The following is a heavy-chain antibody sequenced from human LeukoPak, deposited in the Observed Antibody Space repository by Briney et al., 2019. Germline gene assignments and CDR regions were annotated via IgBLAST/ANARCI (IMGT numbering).Heavy chain of an antibody. V-gene: IGHV3-33*01. CDR2: IWYDGRNK. J-gene: IGHJ4*02. CDR3: ARDRPTGSYYSIDY. CDR1: GFTFNEFG. D-gene: IGHD1-26*01. Sequence: GSLRLSCAASGFTFNEFGVHWVRQAPGQGLEWVALIWYDGRNKYYADSVKGRYTISRDNSKNTVYLQMNSLRVEDTAIYYCARDRPTGSYYSIDYWGQGTLATVSS.